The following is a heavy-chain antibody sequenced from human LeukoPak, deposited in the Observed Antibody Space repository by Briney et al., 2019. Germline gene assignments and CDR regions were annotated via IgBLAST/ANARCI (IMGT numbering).Heavy chain of an antibody. CDR2: IYSGGST. V-gene: IGHV3-66*01. D-gene: IGHD6-19*01. CDR1: GFTVSSNY. CDR3: ASLNSSGWYALWDWFDP. J-gene: IGHJ5*02. Sequence: PGGSLRLSCAASGFTVSSNYMSWVRQAPGKGLEWVSVIYSGGSTYYADSVKGRFTISRDNSKNTLYLQMNSLRAEDTAVYYCASLNSSGWYALWDWFDPWGQGTLVTVSS.